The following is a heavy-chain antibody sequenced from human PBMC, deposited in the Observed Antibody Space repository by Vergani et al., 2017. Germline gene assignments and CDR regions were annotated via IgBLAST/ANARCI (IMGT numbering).Heavy chain of an antibody. Sequence: QVQLVESGGGVVQPGRSLRLSCAASGFTFSDYYMSWIRQAPGKGLEWIGEINHSGSTNYNPSLKSRVTISVDTSKNQFSLKLSSVTAADTAVYYCARWGYSNWFDPWGQGTPVTVSS. V-gene: IGHV4-34*01. CDR2: INHSGST. J-gene: IGHJ5*02. CDR1: GFTFSDYY. D-gene: IGHD5-18*01. CDR3: ARWGYSNWFDP.